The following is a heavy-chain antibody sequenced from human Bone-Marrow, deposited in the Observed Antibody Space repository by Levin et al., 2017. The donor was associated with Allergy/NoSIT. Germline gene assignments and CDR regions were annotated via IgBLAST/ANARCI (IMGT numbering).Heavy chain of an antibody. CDR1: GYTFIDYY. CDR2: INPNNGGT. CDR3: ASLSGWYNH. Sequence: WASVKVSCKASGYTFIDYYIHWVRQAPGQGLEWMGWINPNNGGTDYAQKFQDRVTLARDTSISTVYMYMSSLRSDDTAMYYCASLSGWYNHWGQGSLVTVSS. V-gene: IGHV1-2*02. J-gene: IGHJ5*02. D-gene: IGHD6-25*01.